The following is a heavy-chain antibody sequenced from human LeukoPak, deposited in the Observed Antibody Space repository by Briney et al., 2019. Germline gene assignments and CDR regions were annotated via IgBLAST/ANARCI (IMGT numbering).Heavy chain of an antibody. CDR2: IHQSGGT. J-gene: IGHJ4*02. D-gene: IGHD5-18*01. CDR1: GGSISSSNW. CDR3: ARQGDRGYSYGV. Sequence: SGTLSLTCAVSGGSISSSNWWSWARQSPGKGLEWIGEIHQSGGTNYNPSLKSRVTILVDKSKNQISLKLSSVTAADTVVYYCARQGDRGYSYGVWGQGTLVSVSS. V-gene: IGHV4-4*02.